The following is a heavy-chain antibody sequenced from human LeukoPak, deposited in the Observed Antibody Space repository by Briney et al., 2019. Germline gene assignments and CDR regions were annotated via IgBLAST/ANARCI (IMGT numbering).Heavy chain of an antibody. V-gene: IGHV3-33*01. Sequence: GRSLRLSCAASGFSFSSYGMHWVRQAPGKGLEWVAVIWYDGGNKYYADSVKGRFTISRDNSKNTLYLQMNSLRAEDTAVYYCARDIPNTVTTAIIDHFYYYYGMDVWGQGTTVTVSS. CDR3: ARDIPNTVTTAIIDHFYYYYGMDV. CDR2: IWYDGGNK. CDR1: GFSFSSYG. D-gene: IGHD4-17*01. J-gene: IGHJ6*02.